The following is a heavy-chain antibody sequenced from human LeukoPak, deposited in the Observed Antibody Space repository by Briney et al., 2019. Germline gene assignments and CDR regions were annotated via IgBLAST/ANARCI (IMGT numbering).Heavy chain of an antibody. CDR1: GFTFSSYA. D-gene: IGHD3-22*01. Sequence: GRSLRLSCAASGFTFSSYAMHWVRQAPGKGLEWVAVISYDGSNKYYADSVKGRFTISRDNSKNTLYLQMNSLRAEDTAVYYCAISSYYDTAAFDYWGQGTLVTVSS. CDR3: AISSYYDTAAFDY. CDR2: ISYDGSNK. J-gene: IGHJ4*02. V-gene: IGHV3-30-3*01.